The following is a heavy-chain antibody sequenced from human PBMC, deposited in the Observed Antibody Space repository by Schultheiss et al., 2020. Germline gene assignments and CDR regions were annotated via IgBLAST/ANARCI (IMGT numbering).Heavy chain of an antibody. CDR1: GFTFSSYA. D-gene: IGHD1-1*01. J-gene: IGHJ4*02. CDR3: ARGSLRHDHFDY. Sequence: GGSLRLSCAASGFTFSSYAMHWVRQAPGKGLEWVAVISYDGSNKYYADSVKGRFTISRDNSKNTLYLQMNSLRAEDTAVYYCARGSLRHDHFDYWGKGTLVTVSS. V-gene: IGHV3-30*04. CDR2: ISYDGSNK.